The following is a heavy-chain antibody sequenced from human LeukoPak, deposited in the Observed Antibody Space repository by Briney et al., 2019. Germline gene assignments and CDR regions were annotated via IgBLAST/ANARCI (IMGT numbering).Heavy chain of an antibody. CDR3: ARSNYYDSSGYYDPSYYFDY. Sequence: PSETLSLTCTVSGGSISSGGYYWSWIRQHPGKGLEWIGYIYYSGSTYYNPSLKSRVTISVDTSKNQFSLKLSSVTAADTAVYYCARSNYYDSSGYYDPSYYFDYWGQGTLVTVSS. CDR1: GGSISSGGYY. J-gene: IGHJ4*02. V-gene: IGHV4-31*03. D-gene: IGHD3-22*01. CDR2: IYYSGST.